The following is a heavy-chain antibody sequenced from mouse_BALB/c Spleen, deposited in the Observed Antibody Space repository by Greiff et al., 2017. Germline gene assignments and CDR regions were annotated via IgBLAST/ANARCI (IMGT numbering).Heavy chain of an antibody. CDR1: GFTFSSYW. J-gene: IGHJ4*01. V-gene: IGHV6-3*01. CDR3: TAGGPSMDY. CDR2: IRLKSDNYAT. D-gene: IGHD1-1*02. Sequence: EVQRVESGGGLVQPGGSMKLSCVASGFTFSSYWMSWVRQSPEKGLEWVAEIRLKSDNYATHYAESVKGKFTISRDDSKSRLYLQMNSLRAEDTGIYYCTAGGPSMDYWGQGTSVTVSS.